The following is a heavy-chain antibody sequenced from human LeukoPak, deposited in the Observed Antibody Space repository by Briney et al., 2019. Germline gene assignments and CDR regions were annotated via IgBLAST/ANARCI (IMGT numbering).Heavy chain of an antibody. V-gene: IGHV4-34*01. CDR1: GGSFSGYY. Sequence: SETLSLTCAVYGGSFSGYYWSWIRQPPGKGLEWIGEINHSGSTNYNPSLKSRVTISVDTSKNQFSLKLSSVTAADTAVYYCARPGGMRPGYLLYWGQGTLVTVSS. D-gene: IGHD3-9*01. CDR2: INHSGST. CDR3: ARPGGMRPGYLLY. J-gene: IGHJ4*02.